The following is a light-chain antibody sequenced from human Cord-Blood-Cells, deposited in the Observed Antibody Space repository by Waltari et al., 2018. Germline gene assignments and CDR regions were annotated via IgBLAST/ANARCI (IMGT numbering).Light chain of an antibody. CDR1: SSAVGGYNY. CDR3: CSYAGSYTLV. CDR2: DFS. J-gene: IGLJ2*01. Sequence: QSALTQPRPVSGSPGQSVTISCTGTSSAVGGYNYVSWYQQHPGKAPKIMIYDFSKRPSGVPDRFSGSKSGNTASLTISWLQAEDEADYYCCSYAGSYTLVFGGGTKLTVL. V-gene: IGLV2-11*01.